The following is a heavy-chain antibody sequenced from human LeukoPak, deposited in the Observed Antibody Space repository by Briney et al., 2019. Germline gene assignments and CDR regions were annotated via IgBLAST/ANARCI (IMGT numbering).Heavy chain of an antibody. Sequence: GGSLRLSYAASGFTFSSYSMNWVRQAPGKGLEWVSSISSSSSYIYYADSVKGRFTISRDNAKNSLYLQMNSLRAEDTAVYCFASLGDPAFDPWGQGTLVTVSS. CDR3: ASLGDPAFDP. D-gene: IGHD3-16*01. J-gene: IGHJ5*02. CDR1: GFTFSSYS. V-gene: IGHV3-21*01. CDR2: ISSSSSYI.